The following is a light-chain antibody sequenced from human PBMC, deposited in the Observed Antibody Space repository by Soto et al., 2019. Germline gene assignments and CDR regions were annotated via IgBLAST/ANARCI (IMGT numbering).Light chain of an antibody. CDR1: QTITPS. V-gene: IGKV1-5*03. CDR2: KAS. CDR3: QQYDSYSLRT. J-gene: IGKJ1*01. Sequence: DIQMTQSPSTLSASVGDRVTITCRASQTITPSLAWYQQKPGKAPKLLIYKASSLESGVPSRFSGSGSGTEFTLTISSLQPDDFATYYCQQYDSYSLRTFGQGTRVEI.